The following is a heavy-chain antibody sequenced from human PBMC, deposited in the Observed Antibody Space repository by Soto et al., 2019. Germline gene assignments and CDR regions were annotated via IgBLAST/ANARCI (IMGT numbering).Heavy chain of an antibody. CDR1: GDSVSSNSAA. J-gene: IGHJ4*02. V-gene: IGHV6-1*01. D-gene: IGHD2-15*01. Sequence: SQTLSLTCVISGDSVSSNSAAWNWIRQPPSRGLEWLGRTYYRSKWYSDYAVSVQSRITINPDTSKNQFSLHLNSVTPEDAAMYFCARIVGGTSDYWGQGTLVTVSS. CDR3: ARIVGGTSDY. CDR2: TYYRSKWYS.